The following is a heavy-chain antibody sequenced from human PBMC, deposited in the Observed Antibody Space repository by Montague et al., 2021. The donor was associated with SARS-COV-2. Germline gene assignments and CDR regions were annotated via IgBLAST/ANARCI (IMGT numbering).Heavy chain of an antibody. CDR2: INNSGST. V-gene: IGHV4-34*01. CDR3: ARGARQGYGFRLGSFDY. Sequence: SETLSLTCAVYGGSLSGHYWNWIRQPPGKGLEWIGEINNSGSTNNKPSLKSRVTMSVDTSKNQFSLKLSSVTAADTAVYYCARGARQGYGFRLGSFDYWGQGTLVTVSS. J-gene: IGHJ4*02. CDR1: GGSLSGHY. D-gene: IGHD3-10*01.